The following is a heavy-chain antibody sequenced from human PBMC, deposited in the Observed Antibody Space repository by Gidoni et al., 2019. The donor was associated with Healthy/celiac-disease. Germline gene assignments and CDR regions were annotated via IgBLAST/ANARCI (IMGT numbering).Heavy chain of an antibody. CDR3: AREARPPYHSSWYYYNVAGYFDY. Sequence: QVQLVQSAAEVKKPGASVKVSCKASGYTFTSHAITWVRQATGQWLEWMGWISAYNGNTNYAQKLQGRVTMTTDTSTSTAYMELRSLRSDDTAVYYCAREARPPYHSSWYYYNVAGYFDYWGQGTLVTVSS. D-gene: IGHD6-13*01. CDR2: ISAYNGNT. J-gene: IGHJ4*02. CDR1: GYTFTSHA. V-gene: IGHV1-18*01.